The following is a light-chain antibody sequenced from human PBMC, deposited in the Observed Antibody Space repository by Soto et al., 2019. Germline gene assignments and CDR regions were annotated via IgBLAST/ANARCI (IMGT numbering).Light chain of an antibody. CDR3: QQYDNWPPVT. Sequence: EIVMTKSASTLSVSPGERATLSCRASQSIITNVAWYQQRPGQAPRLLIYGASTRATGAPARFSGSGSGTEFTLTISSLQSEDFAVYYCQQYDNWPPVTFGGGAKVDI. CDR2: GAS. V-gene: IGKV3-15*01. J-gene: IGKJ4*01. CDR1: QSIITN.